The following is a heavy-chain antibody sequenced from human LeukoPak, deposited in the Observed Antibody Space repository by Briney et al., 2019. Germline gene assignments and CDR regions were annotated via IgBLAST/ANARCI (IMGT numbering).Heavy chain of an antibody. D-gene: IGHD6-13*01. Sequence: GSLRLSCEGSGFTFSSYAMSWVRQAPGKGLEWVSAISGSGDSTYYADSVKGRFTISRDNSKNTLYLQMNSLRAEDTAVYYCAKGVGGSSRYTFDIWGQGTMVTVSS. CDR2: ISGSGDST. V-gene: IGHV3-23*01. CDR1: GFTFSSYA. J-gene: IGHJ3*02. CDR3: AKGVGGSSRYTFDI.